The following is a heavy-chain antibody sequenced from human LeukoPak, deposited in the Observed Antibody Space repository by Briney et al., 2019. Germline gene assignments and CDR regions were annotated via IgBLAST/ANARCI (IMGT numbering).Heavy chain of an antibody. D-gene: IGHD3-10*01. CDR1: GFTVSSNY. CDR3: AKDGVVRGLGPYYFDS. J-gene: IGHJ4*02. V-gene: IGHV3-23*01. Sequence: GGSLRLSCAASGFTVSSNYMSWVRQAPGKGLEWVSTISYSGGTTYHTDSVKGRFTISRDISKNTVYLQMNSLKAEDTAVYYCAKDGVVRGLGPYYFDSWGQGSLVTVSS. CDR2: ISYSGGTT.